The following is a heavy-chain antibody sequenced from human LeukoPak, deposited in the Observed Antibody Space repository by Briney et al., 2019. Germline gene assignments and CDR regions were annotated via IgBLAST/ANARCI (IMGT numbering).Heavy chain of an antibody. CDR2: FDPEDGET. CDR1: GYTLTELS. D-gene: IGHD6-19*01. CDR3: ARGQWTESSYYFDY. J-gene: IGHJ4*02. Sequence: GASVKVSCKVSGYTLTELSMHWVRQAPGKGLEWMGGFDPEDGETIYAQKFQGRVTITADKSTSTAYMELSSLRSEDTAVYYCARGQWTESSYYFDYWGQGTLVTVSS. V-gene: IGHV1-24*01.